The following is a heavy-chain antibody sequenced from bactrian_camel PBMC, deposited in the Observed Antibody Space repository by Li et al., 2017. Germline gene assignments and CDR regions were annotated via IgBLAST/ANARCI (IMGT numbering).Heavy chain of an antibody. D-gene: IGHD3*01. Sequence: HVQLVESGGGLVQPGGSLRLSCAASGDTASSNYMGWFRQAPEKEREGVAAIYTVRGTTYYTDSVKGRFTISQDLSRNTVYLQMNNLQPDDTATYYCATAPRLWDAAVSIGRSTTSWARGPRSPSP. CDR2: IYTVRGTT. CDR1: GDTASSNY. J-gene: IGHJ4*01. CDR3: ATAPRLWDAAVSIGRSTTS. V-gene: IGHV3S1*01.